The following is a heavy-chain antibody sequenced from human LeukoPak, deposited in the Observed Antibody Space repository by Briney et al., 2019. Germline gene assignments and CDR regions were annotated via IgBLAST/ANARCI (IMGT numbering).Heavy chain of an antibody. Sequence: PGGSLRLSCAASGFTFSSYSMNWVRQAPGKGLEWVGRIKSRADGGTADYAAPVKGRFTMSRDDSRKTLYLQMNSLKAEDTAVYYCTRSSYTNSWFFYWGQGSLVTVSS. J-gene: IGHJ4*02. CDR2: IKSRADGGTA. D-gene: IGHD2-8*01. CDR3: TRSSYTNSWFFY. CDR1: GFTFSSYS. V-gene: IGHV3-15*01.